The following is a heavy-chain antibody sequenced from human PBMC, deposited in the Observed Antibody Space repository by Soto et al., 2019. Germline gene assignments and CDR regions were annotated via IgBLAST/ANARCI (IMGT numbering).Heavy chain of an antibody. V-gene: IGHV1-3*01. Sequence: ASVKVSCKASGYTITSYAMHWVRQAPRQRLEWRGWINAGNHNTNYSQKFQGRVSITRDSSASTADMELSSLRSEDRAVYYCVAAVADEYYYYYAIDVFVQGTMVTVSS. J-gene: IGHJ6*02. CDR1: GYTITSYA. CDR3: VAAVADEYYYYYAIDV. D-gene: IGHD6-19*01. CDR2: INAGNHNT.